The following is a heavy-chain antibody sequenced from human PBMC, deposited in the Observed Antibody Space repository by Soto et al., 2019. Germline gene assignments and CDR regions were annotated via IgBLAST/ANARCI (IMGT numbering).Heavy chain of an antibody. CDR3: AGDVRTGSYRFDC. CDR2: IYDTGST. D-gene: IGHD3-16*02. CDR1: GPSITSYY. V-gene: IGHV4-59*12. J-gene: IGHJ4*02. Sequence: QLQLQESGPGLVKPSETLSLTCTVSGPSITSYYWSWIRQSPGKGLEWIGYIYDTGSTIYNPSLRRGLAIPFETSRHQLSVQVTAVSAADAAIDGCAGDVRTGSYRFDCWGQGIRVTVS.